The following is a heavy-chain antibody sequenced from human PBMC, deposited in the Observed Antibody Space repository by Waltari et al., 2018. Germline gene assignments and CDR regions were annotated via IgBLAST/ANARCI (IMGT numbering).Heavy chain of an antibody. V-gene: IGHV3-53*01. CDR3: ARDYDSSGYWGWFDP. CDR2: IYTGGST. Sequence: RNYMSWARQAPGKGLEWVSVIYTGGSTDYADSVKGRFTISRDNSKNTLYLQMNSLRAEDTAVYYCARDYDSSGYWGWFDPWGQGTLVTVSS. D-gene: IGHD3-22*01. CDR1: RNY. J-gene: IGHJ5*02.